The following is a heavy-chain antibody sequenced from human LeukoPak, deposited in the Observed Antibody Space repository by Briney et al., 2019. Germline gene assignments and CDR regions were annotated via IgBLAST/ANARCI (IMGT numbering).Heavy chain of an antibody. CDR3: AKDSQTFYYDSSGSLDV. CDR1: GFTFSNAW. CDR2: IKSKTDGGTT. V-gene: IGHV3-15*01. D-gene: IGHD3-22*01. J-gene: IGHJ4*02. Sequence: GGSLRLSCAASGFTFSNAWMSWVRQAPGKGLEWVGRIKSKTDGGTTDYAAPVKGRFTISRDNSKNTLYLQMNSLRAEDTAVYYCAKDSQTFYYDSSGSLDVWGQGTLVTVSS.